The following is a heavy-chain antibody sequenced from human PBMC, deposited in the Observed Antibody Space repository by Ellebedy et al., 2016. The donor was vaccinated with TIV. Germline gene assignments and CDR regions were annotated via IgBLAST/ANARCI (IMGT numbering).Heavy chain of an antibody. CDR2: ISDYNGNT. D-gene: IGHD3-3*01. Sequence: AASVKVSCKASGYTFTSYGISWVRQAPGQGLEWMGWISDYNGNTHYAQKLQGRVTMTTDTSTSTAYMELRSLRSDDTAVYYCARDRRRIVRFLEWFGDRYYGMDVWGQGTTVTVSS. J-gene: IGHJ6*02. CDR1: GYTFTSYG. CDR3: ARDRRRIVRFLEWFGDRYYGMDV. V-gene: IGHV1-18*01.